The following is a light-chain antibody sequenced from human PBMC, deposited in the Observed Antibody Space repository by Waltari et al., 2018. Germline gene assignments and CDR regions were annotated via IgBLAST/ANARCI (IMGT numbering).Light chain of an antibody. V-gene: IGLV2-23*01. CDR1: SSDVGSNNL. CDR2: EGS. Sequence: QSALTLPASVSGSPGQSITISCTGTSSDVGSNNLVSWYQQHPGKAPKLMIYEGSKRPSGVSNRFSGSKSGNTAALTISGLQAEDEADYYCCSYAGSSTYVFGTGTKVTVL. J-gene: IGLJ1*01. CDR3: CSYAGSSTYV.